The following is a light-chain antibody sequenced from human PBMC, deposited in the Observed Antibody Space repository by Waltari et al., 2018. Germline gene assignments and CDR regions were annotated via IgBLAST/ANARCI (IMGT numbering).Light chain of an antibody. CDR3: QQRSNWPMT. CDR2: DAT. V-gene: IGKV3-11*01. CDR1: QGVSMY. Sequence: DTATLSCRASQGVSMYLAWYQHRPGQGPRLLIYDATNRATGIPARFGGSGSGTDFTLTISSLDPEDFAVYFCQQRSNWPMTFGGGTKVEIK. J-gene: IGKJ4*01.